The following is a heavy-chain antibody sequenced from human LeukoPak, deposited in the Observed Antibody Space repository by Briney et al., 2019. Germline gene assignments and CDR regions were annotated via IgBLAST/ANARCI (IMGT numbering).Heavy chain of an antibody. CDR3: SYGGNSGGFDY. D-gene: IGHD4-23*01. Sequence: GASVKVSCKASGYTFTSYDINWVRQATGQGLEWMGWMNPNSGNTGYAQKFQGRVTITRNTSISTTYMELSSLRSEDTAVYYCSYGGNSGGFDYWGQGTLVTVSS. CDR1: GYTFTSYD. V-gene: IGHV1-8*03. CDR2: MNPNSGNT. J-gene: IGHJ4*02.